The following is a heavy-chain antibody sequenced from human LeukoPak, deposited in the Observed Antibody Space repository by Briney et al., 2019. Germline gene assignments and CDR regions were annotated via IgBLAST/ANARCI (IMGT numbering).Heavy chain of an antibody. D-gene: IGHD6-6*01. CDR2: IRYDGSNK. J-gene: IGHJ6*03. CDR1: GFTFSSYG. CDR3: AKDGVSLAARPLFAYYYYYMDV. V-gene: IGHV3-30*02. Sequence: GGSLRLSCAASGFTFSSYGMHWVRQAPGKGLEWVAFIRYDGSNKYYADSVKGRFTISRDNSKNTLYLQMNSLRAEDTAVYYCAKDGVSLAARPLFAYYYYYMDVWGKGTTVTVSS.